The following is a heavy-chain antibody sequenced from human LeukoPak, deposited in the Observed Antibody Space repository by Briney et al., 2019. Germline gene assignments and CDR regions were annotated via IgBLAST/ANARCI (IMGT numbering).Heavy chain of an antibody. CDR2: IFYSGST. CDR3: ARLRGNYFPDY. Sequence: SETLSLTCTVSGGSMNNYYWTWIRQPPGKGLEWIAYIFYSGSTNYNPSLKSRVTISVDASKNQFSLKLNSVTAADTAVYYCARLRGNYFPDYWGQGTLVTVSS. D-gene: IGHD2/OR15-2a*01. V-gene: IGHV4-59*01. CDR1: GGSMNNYY. J-gene: IGHJ4*02.